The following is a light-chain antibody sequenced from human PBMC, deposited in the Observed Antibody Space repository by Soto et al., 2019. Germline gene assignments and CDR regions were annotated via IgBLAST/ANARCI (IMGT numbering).Light chain of an antibody. CDR1: QSVSNTY. CDR3: QQYGSSPRT. CDR2: GAS. J-gene: IGKJ2*01. V-gene: IGKV3-20*01. Sequence: EIVLTQSPGTLSLSPGERATLSCRASQSVSNTYLAWYQQKPGQTPRLLFYGASSRATGIPDRFSGSGSGTDFTLTISRLEPEDFAVYYWQQYGSSPRTFGQGTKLEIK.